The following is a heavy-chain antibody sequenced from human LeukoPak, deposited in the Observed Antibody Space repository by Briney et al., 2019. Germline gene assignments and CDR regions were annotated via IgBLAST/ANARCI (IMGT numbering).Heavy chain of an antibody. J-gene: IGHJ6*03. V-gene: IGHV4-39*01. Sequence: YPSETLSLTCTVSAGSISSSSYSWGWIRQPPGKGLEWIGSIYYSGSTYYNPSLKSRVTISVDTSKNQFSLKLSSVTAADTAVYYCARAAAKLSYMDVWGKGTTVTVSS. D-gene: IGHD6-25*01. CDR3: ARAAAKLSYMDV. CDR2: IYYSGST. CDR1: AGSISSSSYS.